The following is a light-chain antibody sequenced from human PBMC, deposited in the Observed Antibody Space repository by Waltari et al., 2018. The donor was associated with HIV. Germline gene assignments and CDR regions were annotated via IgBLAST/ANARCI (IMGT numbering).Light chain of an antibody. CDR3: CSYASSTTFEV. J-gene: IGLJ1*01. CDR2: EDT. V-gene: IGLV2-23*02. CDR1: SSDIGTYNV. Sequence: QSALTQPASVSGSPGQSITISCTGTSSDIGTYNVVSWFQHHPGKAPKLMIYEDTKGPPGVSKRVSGAKAGNAASLSISGLQGEDEADYDCCSYASSTTFEVFGTGTKVTVL.